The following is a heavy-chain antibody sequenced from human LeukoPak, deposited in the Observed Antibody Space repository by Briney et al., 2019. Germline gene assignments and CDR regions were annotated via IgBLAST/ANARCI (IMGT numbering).Heavy chain of an antibody. CDR3: ARARIVVVVAATPGYNWFDP. CDR2: ISAYNGNT. J-gene: IGHJ5*02. CDR1: GYTFTSYG. D-gene: IGHD2-15*01. Sequence: ASVKVSCKASGYTFTSYGISWVRQAPGQGLEWMGWISAYNGNTNYAQKLQGRVTMTTDTSTSTAYMEPRSLRSDDTAVYYCARARIVVVVAATPGYNWFDPWGQGTLVTVSS. V-gene: IGHV1-18*01.